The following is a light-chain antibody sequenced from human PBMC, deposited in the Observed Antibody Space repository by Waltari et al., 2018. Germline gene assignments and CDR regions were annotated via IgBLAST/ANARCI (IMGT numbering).Light chain of an antibody. Sequence: QSVLTQPPSESGTPGQRVTIPCSGSSSNLGSNTVNWYQQLPGTAPKLLIYSNNQRPSGVPDRFSGSKSGTSASLAISGLQSEDEADYYCAAWDDSLNGYVFGTGTKVTVL. J-gene: IGLJ1*01. CDR2: SNN. CDR3: AAWDDSLNGYV. V-gene: IGLV1-44*01. CDR1: SSNLGSNT.